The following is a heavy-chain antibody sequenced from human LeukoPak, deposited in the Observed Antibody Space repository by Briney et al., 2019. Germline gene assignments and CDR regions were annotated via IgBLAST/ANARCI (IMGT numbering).Heavy chain of an antibody. CDR2: ISGNGDDT. CDR1: GFTFNSYA. V-gene: IGHV3-23*01. Sequence: GGSLRLSCTVSGFTFNSYAMSSVRQAPGKGLKWVSSISGNGDDTCHADSVKGRFTVSRDNSKSTLYLQMNSLRAEDTAVFYCARTIAQYTNSWLYYYYGMDVWGQGTTVTVSS. CDR3: ARTIAQYTNSWLYYYYGMDV. J-gene: IGHJ6*02. D-gene: IGHD6-13*01.